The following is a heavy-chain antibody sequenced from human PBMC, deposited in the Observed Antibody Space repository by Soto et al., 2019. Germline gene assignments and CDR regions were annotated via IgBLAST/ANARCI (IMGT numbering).Heavy chain of an antibody. CDR3: ARSPGIAARRDFDY. Sequence: GESLKISCKGSGYTFTDYWIGWVRQLPGKGLEWMGIIYPGDSDTRYSPSFQGHVTITVDKSTSTAYLQWNTLKASDTAMYYCARSPGIAARRDFDYWGQGTLVTVSS. CDR2: IYPGDSDT. J-gene: IGHJ4*02. D-gene: IGHD6-6*01. V-gene: IGHV5-51*01. CDR1: GYTFTDYW.